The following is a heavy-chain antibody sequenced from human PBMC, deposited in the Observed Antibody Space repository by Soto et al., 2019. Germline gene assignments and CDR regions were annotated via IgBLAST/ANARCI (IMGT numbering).Heavy chain of an antibody. CDR2: INPNSGGT. V-gene: IGHV1-2*04. CDR3: ARSSGSGSGWYLFDY. Sequence: ASVKVSCKASGYTFTGYYMHWVRQAPGQGLEWMGWINPNSGGTNYAQKFQGWVTMTRDTSISTAYMELSRLRSDDTAVYYCARSSGSGSGWYLFDYWGQGTLVTVSS. CDR1: GYTFTGYY. D-gene: IGHD6-19*01. J-gene: IGHJ4*02.